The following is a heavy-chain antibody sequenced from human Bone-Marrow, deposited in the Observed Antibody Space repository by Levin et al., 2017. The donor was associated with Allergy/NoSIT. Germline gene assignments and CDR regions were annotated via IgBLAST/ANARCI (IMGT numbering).Heavy chain of an antibody. CDR3: ANGNRGSYRYYYYDGMDV. Sequence: PGGSLRLSCAASGFTFSSYAMSWVRQAPGKGLEWVSAISGSGGSTYYADSVKGRFTISRDNSKNTLYLQMNSLRAEDTAVYYCANGNRGSYRYYYYDGMDVWGQGTTVTVSS. V-gene: IGHV3-23*01. CDR1: GFTFSSYA. D-gene: IGHD3-16*02. J-gene: IGHJ6*02. CDR2: ISGSGGST.